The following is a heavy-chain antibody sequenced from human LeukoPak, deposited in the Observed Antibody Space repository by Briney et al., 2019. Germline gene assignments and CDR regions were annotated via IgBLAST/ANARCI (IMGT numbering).Heavy chain of an antibody. CDR2: ISSSSSYI. J-gene: IGHJ4*02. V-gene: IGHV3-21*01. Sequence: GGPLRLSCAASGFTFSSYSMNWVRQAPGKGLEWVSSISSSSSYIYYADSVKGRFTISRDNAKNSLYLQINSLRAEDTAVYYCARLGSSSPFDYWGQGTLVTVSS. CDR1: GFTFSSYS. CDR3: ARLGSSSPFDY. D-gene: IGHD6-6*01.